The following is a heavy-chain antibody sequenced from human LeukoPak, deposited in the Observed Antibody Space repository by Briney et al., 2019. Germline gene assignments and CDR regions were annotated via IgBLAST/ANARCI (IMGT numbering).Heavy chain of an antibody. V-gene: IGHV3-64*02. CDR3: ARVGSEGFFDY. CDR2: ISSEGHNT. Sequence: GGSLRLSCAASGFTFSFFSLHWVRQAPGNGLEYVSAISSEGHNTYYADSVKDRFTISRDNSKNTLYLQMGSLRAEDMAVYYCARVGSEGFFDYWGQGTLVTVSS. D-gene: IGHD3-10*01. CDR1: GFTFSFFS. J-gene: IGHJ4*03.